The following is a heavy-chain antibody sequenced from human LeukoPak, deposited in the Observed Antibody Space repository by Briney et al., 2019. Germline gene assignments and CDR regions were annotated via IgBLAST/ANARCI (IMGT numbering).Heavy chain of an antibody. D-gene: IGHD6-19*01. CDR2: IDGSGATS. J-gene: IGHJ3*02. Sequence: GGSLRLSCAASGYTYSSYTMLWGRQAPGKGLEWVSAIDGSGATSFYGDSVKARFTISRDNSKNTLYLQMNSLRAEDTALYYCAKRVAEQSTSWYIDIWGLGTMVTVSS. CDR3: AKRVAEQSTSWYIDI. V-gene: IGHV3-23*02. CDR1: GYTYSSYT.